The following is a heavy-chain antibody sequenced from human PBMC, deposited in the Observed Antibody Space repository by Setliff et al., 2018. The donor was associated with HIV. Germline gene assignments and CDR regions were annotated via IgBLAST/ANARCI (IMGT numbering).Heavy chain of an antibody. J-gene: IGHJ6*03. Sequence: LRLSCAASGFTFSSYAMSWVRQAPGKGLEWVSSISGTGGTTYYTGSVKSRFTISRDNSENTLYLQMSTLRAEDTAVYYCAKSGHCGSPTCRYFYYYMDVWGKGTTVTVSS. CDR1: GFTFSSYA. V-gene: IGHV3-23*01. D-gene: IGHD2-2*03. CDR2: ISGTGGTT. CDR3: AKSGHCGSPTCRYFYYYMDV.